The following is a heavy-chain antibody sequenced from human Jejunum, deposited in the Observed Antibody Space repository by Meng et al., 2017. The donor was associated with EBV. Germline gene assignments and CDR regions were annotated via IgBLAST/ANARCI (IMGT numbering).Heavy chain of an antibody. V-gene: IGHV4-39*05. D-gene: IGHD4-17*01. J-gene: IGHJ4*02. CDR3: AMGPDYAKSGY. CDR1: VGHISSSISC. Sequence: QDPGPDLVKPSETSPLPCTVSVGHISSSISCWGRIPQPPGKGLEWIGSISFSDYTYHNPSLKSRVTISADTSKNQFSLSLTSVTAADTAVYYCAMGPDYAKSGYWGQGTLVTVSS. CDR2: ISFSDYT.